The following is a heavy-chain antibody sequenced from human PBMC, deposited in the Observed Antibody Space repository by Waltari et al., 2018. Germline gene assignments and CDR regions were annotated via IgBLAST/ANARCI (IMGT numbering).Heavy chain of an antibody. Sequence: QVQLVQSGAEVKKPGASVKVSCKASGYTFPGYYMHWVRQAPGQGLEWMGWINPNSGDTNYSQKFQGRVTMTRHTSISTAYLELSRLRSDDTAVYYCARYQSQRDCDYWGQGTLVTVSS. D-gene: IGHD2-2*01. CDR3: ARYQSQRDCDY. CDR2: INPNSGDT. CDR1: GYTFPGYY. V-gene: IGHV1-2*02. J-gene: IGHJ4*02.